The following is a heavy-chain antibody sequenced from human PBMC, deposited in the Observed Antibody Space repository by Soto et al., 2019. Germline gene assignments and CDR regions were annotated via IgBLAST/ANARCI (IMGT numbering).Heavy chain of an antibody. Sequence: GESLKISCKGSGYSFTSYWISWVRQMPGKGLEWMGRIDPSDSYTNYSPSFQGHVTISADKSISTAYLQWSSLKASDTAMYYCASHPYYYDSSGYYAIPQYWGQGTLVTVSS. V-gene: IGHV5-10-1*01. J-gene: IGHJ4*02. CDR3: ASHPYYYDSSGYYAIPQY. D-gene: IGHD3-22*01. CDR2: IDPSDSYT. CDR1: GYSFTSYW.